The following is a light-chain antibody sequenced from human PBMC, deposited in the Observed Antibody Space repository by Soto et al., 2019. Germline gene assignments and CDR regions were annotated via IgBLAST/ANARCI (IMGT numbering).Light chain of an antibody. CDR2: GAS. CDR3: QQYNNWPRT. Sequence: EIVRTQSPATLSVSPGERATLSCRASQSVSSNLAWYQQKPGQAPRLLIYGASTRATVIPARFSGSGSGTEFPLTISMLQSEDLAVYYCQQYNNWPRTFGPGTKVEIK. CDR1: QSVSSN. J-gene: IGKJ1*01. V-gene: IGKV3-15*01.